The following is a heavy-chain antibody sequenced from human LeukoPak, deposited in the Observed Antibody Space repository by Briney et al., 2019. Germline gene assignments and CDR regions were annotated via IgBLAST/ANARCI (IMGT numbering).Heavy chain of an antibody. J-gene: IGHJ4*02. CDR2: INPSGGST. CDR1: GYTFTSYY. D-gene: IGHD3-10*01. Sequence: ASVKVSCKASGYTFTSYYMHWVRQAPGQGLEWMGIINPSGGSTGYAQKFQGRVTMTRDMSTSTVYMELSSLRSEDTAVYYCARDRGRETRFDYWGQGTLVTVSS. CDR3: ARDRGRETRFDY. V-gene: IGHV1-46*01.